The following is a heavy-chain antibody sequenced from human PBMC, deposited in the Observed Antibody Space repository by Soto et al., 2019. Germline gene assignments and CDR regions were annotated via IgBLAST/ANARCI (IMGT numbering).Heavy chain of an antibody. V-gene: IGHV4-59*01. CDR1: GGSISSYY. CDR2: IYYSGST. CDR3: AREGSYDFWSGYYYYMDV. D-gene: IGHD3-3*01. Sequence: QVQLQESGPGLVKPSETLSLTCTVSGGSISSYYWSWIRQPPGKGLEWIGYIYYSGSTNYNPSLKSRVTISVDTSKNQFSLKLSSVTAADTAVYYCAREGSYDFWSGYYYYMDVWGKGTTVTVSS. J-gene: IGHJ6*03.